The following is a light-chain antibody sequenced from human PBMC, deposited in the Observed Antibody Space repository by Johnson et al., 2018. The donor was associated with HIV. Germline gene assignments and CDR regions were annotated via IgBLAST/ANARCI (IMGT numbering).Light chain of an antibody. Sequence: QSVLTQPPSVSAAPGQKVTISCSGSSSNIGNNYVSWYQQLPGTAPKLLIYENNKRPSGIPDRFSGSKSGTSATLGITGLQTVDEADYYCGTWDSSLSALDVFGTGTKVTVL. CDR1: SSNIGNNY. V-gene: IGLV1-51*02. CDR3: GTWDSSLSALDV. J-gene: IGLJ1*01. CDR2: ENN.